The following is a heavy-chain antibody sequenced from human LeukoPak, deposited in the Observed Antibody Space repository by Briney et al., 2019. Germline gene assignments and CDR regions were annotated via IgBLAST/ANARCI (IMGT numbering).Heavy chain of an antibody. J-gene: IGHJ4*02. Sequence: ASVRVSCKASGYIFTGYYMHWMRQAPGQGLEWMGWINPNSGGTNYAQKFQGRITMTRDTSISTAYMELSRLRSDDTAVYYCARQYGAIAAASLWGQGTLVTVSS. CDR1: GYIFTGYY. CDR3: ARQYGAIAAASL. CDR2: INPNSGGT. V-gene: IGHV1-2*02. D-gene: IGHD6-13*01.